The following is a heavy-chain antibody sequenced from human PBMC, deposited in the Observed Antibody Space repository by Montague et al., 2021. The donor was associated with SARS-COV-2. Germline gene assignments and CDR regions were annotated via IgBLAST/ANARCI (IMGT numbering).Heavy chain of an antibody. D-gene: IGHD1-14*01. Sequence: SEALSLTCTVSGGSISGYFWSWIRQSPGKGLEWIGYIYYSGTTKYNPALKSRVAISLETSKNQFSLKVRSVTAADTAVYYCARETMTADAFDIWGQGTMVTVSS. CDR1: GGSISGYF. CDR2: IYYSGTT. CDR3: ARETMTADAFDI. V-gene: IGHV4-59*01. J-gene: IGHJ3*02.